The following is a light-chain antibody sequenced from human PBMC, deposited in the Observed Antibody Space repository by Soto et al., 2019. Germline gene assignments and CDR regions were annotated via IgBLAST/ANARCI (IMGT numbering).Light chain of an antibody. V-gene: IGKV3-11*01. CDR3: QQRGDWPRT. Sequence: EIVLTQSPATLSLSPGERATLTCRASQSVGSNLASYLQKPGQAPRLLIYDAFNRATGIPDRFSGSGSGTDFTLIISSLEPEDFAVYYCQQRGDWPRTFGQGTKVEI. CDR1: QSVGSN. J-gene: IGKJ2*01. CDR2: DAF.